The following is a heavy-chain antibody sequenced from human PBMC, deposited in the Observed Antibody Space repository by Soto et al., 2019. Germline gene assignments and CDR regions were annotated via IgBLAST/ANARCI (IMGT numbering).Heavy chain of an antibody. V-gene: IGHV1-46*01. Sequence: ASLNVSCKASGYTFTSYYMHCVRQAPEQGLEWMGIINPSGGSTSYAQKFQGRVTMTRDTSTSTVYMELSSLRSEDTAVYFCEAWVEIPVTIQVFDFWGQGPMVTGSS. CDR2: INPSGGST. J-gene: IGHJ3*01. CDR1: GYTFTSYY. D-gene: IGHD2-21*01. CDR3: EAWVEIPVTIQVFDF.